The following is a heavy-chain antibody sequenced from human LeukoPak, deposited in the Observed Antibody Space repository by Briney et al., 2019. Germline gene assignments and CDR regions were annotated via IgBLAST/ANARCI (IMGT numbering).Heavy chain of an antibody. CDR2: ISYDGSNK. D-gene: IGHD3-10*01. J-gene: IGHJ4*02. CDR1: GFTFSSYA. V-gene: IGHV3-30-3*01. Sequence: PGGSLRLSCAASGFTFSSYAMHWVRQAPGKGLEWVAVISYDGSNKYYAGSVKGRFTISRDNSKNTLYLQMNSLRAEDTAVYYCARVRGGVFDYWGQGTLVTVSS. CDR3: ARVRGGVFDY.